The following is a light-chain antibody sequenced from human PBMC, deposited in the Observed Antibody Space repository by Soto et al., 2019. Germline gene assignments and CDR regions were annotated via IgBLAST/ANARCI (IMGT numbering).Light chain of an antibody. CDR2: GAS. V-gene: IGKV3-15*01. J-gene: IGKJ5*01. CDR3: QQYNNWPPIT. CDR1: QSVGTD. Sequence: EIVMTQSPATLSVSPGERATLSCRASQSVGTDLAWYQQKPGQAPRLLIYGASSRSTGIPARFSGRGSETEFTLTISSLQSEAFAIYYCQQYNNWPPITFGQGTRLEIK.